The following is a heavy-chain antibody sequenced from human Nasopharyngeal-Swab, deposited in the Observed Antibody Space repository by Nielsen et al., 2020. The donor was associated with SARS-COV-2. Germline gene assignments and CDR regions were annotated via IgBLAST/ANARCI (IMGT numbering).Heavy chain of an antibody. V-gene: IGHV4-39*07. J-gene: IGHJ4*02. CDR2: VSYSGTA. Sequence: SETLSLTCTVSGASISSSINYWGWIRQSPQKGLEWIGTVSYSGTANYNPSLNSRVTISVDTSKNQFSLKLISVTAAATAVYYCARDESGDYLGLPFDYWGQGTLVTVSS. CDR3: ARDESGDYLGLPFDY. CDR1: GASISSSINY. D-gene: IGHD4-17*01.